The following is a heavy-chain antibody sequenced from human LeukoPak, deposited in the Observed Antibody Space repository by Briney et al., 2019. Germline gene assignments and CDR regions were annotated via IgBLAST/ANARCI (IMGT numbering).Heavy chain of an antibody. Sequence: GRSLRLSCAASAFTFSRYAMHWVRQAPGKGLEWVAVISYDGSNKYYADSVKGRFTISRDNSKNTLYLQMNSLRAEDTAVYYCARVVEQLAVDYWGQGTLVTVSS. CDR3: ARVVEQLAVDY. CDR2: ISYDGSNK. J-gene: IGHJ4*02. CDR1: AFTFSRYA. D-gene: IGHD6-6*01. V-gene: IGHV3-30*04.